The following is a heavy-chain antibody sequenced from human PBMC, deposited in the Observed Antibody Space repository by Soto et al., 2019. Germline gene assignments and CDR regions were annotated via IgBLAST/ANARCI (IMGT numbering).Heavy chain of an antibody. V-gene: IGHV4-38-2*01. J-gene: IGHJ4*02. CDR1: NFSVISVYY. D-gene: IGHD1-26*01. CDR2: IYRSGTT. CDR3: ARTHSGSYYSVFNY. Sequence: AETLSLTCVCSNFSVISVYYCCCIRQSPGKGLEWIASIYRSGTTSYNPSLKSRVTISVDPSKNQFSLMLTAVTAADTAVYYCARTHSGSYYSVFNYWGRGSLVTVSS.